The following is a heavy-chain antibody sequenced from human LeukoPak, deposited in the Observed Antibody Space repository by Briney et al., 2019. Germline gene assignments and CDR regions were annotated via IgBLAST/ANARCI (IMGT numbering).Heavy chain of an antibody. Sequence: ASVKVSCKASGYTFTNYAMNWVRQAPGQGLEWMGWINTNTGNPTYAQGFTGRFVFSLDTSVSTTYLQISSLKAEDTAVYYCARDGKGGIGAAGNDYWGQGTLVTVSS. CDR1: GYTFTNYA. J-gene: IGHJ4*02. CDR3: ARDGKGGIGAAGNDY. V-gene: IGHV7-4-1*02. CDR2: INTNTGNP. D-gene: IGHD6-13*01.